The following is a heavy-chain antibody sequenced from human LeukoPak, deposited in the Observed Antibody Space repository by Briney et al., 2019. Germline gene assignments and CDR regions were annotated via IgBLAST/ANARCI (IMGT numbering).Heavy chain of an antibody. D-gene: IGHD4-23*01. CDR1: GFTSSGHY. Sequence: GGSLRLSCLASGFTSSGHYIDWVRQAPGKGLQWLGRSRNKSQGYTTEYAASGKGRFSFSRDESNTSMYLQMNRLKTEDTAVYYCCTTVITPGYMGAWGKGTTVATSS. CDR3: CTTVITPGYMGA. V-gene: IGHV3-72*01. CDR2: SRNKSQGYTT. J-gene: IGHJ6*03.